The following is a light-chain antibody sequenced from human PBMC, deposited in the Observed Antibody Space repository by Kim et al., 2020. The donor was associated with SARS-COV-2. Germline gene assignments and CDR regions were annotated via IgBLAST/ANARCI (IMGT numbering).Light chain of an antibody. J-gene: IGLJ3*02. CDR3: SSYTTTSTLV. CDR2: DVS. CDR1: TSDIGAYYY. V-gene: IGLV2-14*03. Sequence: GQSITISCTGTTSDIGAYYYVSWYLQHPGKAPELLIYDVSNRPSGVSNRFSGSKSGNTASLTISGLQAEDEADYYCSSYTTTSTLVFGGGTQLTVL.